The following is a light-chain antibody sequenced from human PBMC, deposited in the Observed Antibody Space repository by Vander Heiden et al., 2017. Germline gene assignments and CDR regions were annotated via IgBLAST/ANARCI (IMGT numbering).Light chain of an antibody. J-gene: IGKJ4*01. CDR1: QSISSY. CDR3: QQSDSTPVT. V-gene: IGKV1-39*01. CDR2: AAS. Sequence: DIQMTQSPSSLSASVGDRFTITCRASQSISSYLNWYQQKPGKAPKLLIYAASSLQSGVPSRFSGSGSGTDFTLTISSLQPEDFATYYCQQSDSTPVTFGGGTKVEIK.